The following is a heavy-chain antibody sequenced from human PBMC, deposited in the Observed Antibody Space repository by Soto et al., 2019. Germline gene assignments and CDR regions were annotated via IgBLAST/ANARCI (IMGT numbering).Heavy chain of an antibody. CDR1: GFTFTNAW. CDR3: TTERVGQFDF. CDR2: FRSATDGGTT. J-gene: IGHJ4*02. V-gene: IGHV3-15*07. Sequence: EVQLVESGGGLVKPGESLRLSCAASGFTFTNAWMNWVRQAPGKGLEWVARFRSATDGGTTDYAAPVEGRFIILRDDSISMLYLQMNSLKTEDTAVYYCTTERVGQFDFWGQGALVTVSS. D-gene: IGHD1-26*01.